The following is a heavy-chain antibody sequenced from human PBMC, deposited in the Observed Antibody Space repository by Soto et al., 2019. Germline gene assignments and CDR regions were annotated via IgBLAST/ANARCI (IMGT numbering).Heavy chain of an antibody. V-gene: IGHV4-34*01. CDR2: INHSGST. Sequence: SETLSLTCAVYGGSFSGYYWSWIRQPPGKGLEWIGEINHSGSTNYNPSLKSRVTISVDTSKNQFSLKLSSVTAADTAVYYCAGVRGVIAHLYYFDYWGQGTLVTVSS. CDR3: AGVRGVIAHLYYFDY. CDR1: GGSFSGYY. D-gene: IGHD3-10*01. J-gene: IGHJ4*02.